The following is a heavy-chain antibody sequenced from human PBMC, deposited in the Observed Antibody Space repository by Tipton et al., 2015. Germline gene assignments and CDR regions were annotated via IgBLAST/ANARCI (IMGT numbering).Heavy chain of an antibody. CDR3: ARAGRPYDSSGYFSN. CDR2: ISSSSSYI. Sequence: SLRLSCAASGFTFSSYNMNWVRQAAGKGLEWVSSISSSSSYIYYADSVKGRFTISRDNAEKSLYLQMDSLRAEDTAVYYCARAGRPYDSSGYFSNWGQGTLVTVSS. CDR1: GFTFSSYN. J-gene: IGHJ4*02. D-gene: IGHD3-22*01. V-gene: IGHV3-21*01.